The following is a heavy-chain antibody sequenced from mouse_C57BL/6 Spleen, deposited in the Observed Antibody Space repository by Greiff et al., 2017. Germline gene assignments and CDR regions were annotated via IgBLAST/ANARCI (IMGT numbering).Heavy chain of an antibody. CDR2: INPYNGDT. CDR1: GYSFTGYF. D-gene: IGHD2-4*01. Sequence: EVQLQESGPELVKPGDSVKISCKASGYSFTGYFMNWVMQSHGKSLEWIGRINPYNGDTFYNQKFKGKATLTVDKSSSTAHMELRSLTSEDSAVYYCARGGDDYDGETLFAYWGQGTLVTVSA. J-gene: IGHJ3*01. V-gene: IGHV1-20*01. CDR3: ARGGDDYDGETLFAY.